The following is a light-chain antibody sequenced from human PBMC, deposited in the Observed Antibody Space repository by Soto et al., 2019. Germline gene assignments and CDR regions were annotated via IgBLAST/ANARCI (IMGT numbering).Light chain of an antibody. CDR3: QQYNRTMYT. CDR1: QSISSW. J-gene: IGKJ2*01. Sequence: DIQMTQSPSTLSASVGDRVTITCRASQSISSWLAWYQQKPGKAPKLLIYDASSLESGVPSRFSGSGSGTEFTLTISSLQPDDFATYYCQQYNRTMYTFGQGTKLEIK. CDR2: DAS. V-gene: IGKV1-5*01.